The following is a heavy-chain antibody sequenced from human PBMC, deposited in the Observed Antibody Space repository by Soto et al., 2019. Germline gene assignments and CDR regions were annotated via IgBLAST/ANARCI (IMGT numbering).Heavy chain of an antibody. V-gene: IGHV3-30-3*01. Sequence: PGGSLRLSCAASGFTFSSYAMHWVRQAPGKGLEWVAVISYDGSNKYYADSVKGRFTISRDNSKNTLYLQMNSLRAEDTAVYYCAREPKEQGYYDSSGYLNNWFDPWGQGTLVTV. CDR1: GFTFSSYA. J-gene: IGHJ5*02. CDR3: AREPKEQGYYDSSGYLNNWFDP. D-gene: IGHD3-22*01. CDR2: ISYDGSNK.